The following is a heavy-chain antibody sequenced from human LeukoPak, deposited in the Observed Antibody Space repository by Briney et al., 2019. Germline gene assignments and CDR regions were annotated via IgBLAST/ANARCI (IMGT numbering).Heavy chain of an antibody. CDR1: GFTVSSNY. Sequence: GGSLRLSCAVSGFTVSSNYMNWVRQAPGKGLEWVSIFYSDGSTFYADSVRGRFTISRDNAKNSMYLQMNSLRAEDTAVYYCARDRLTSGSYFFDYWGQGTLVTVSS. D-gene: IGHD1-26*01. CDR2: FYSDGST. V-gene: IGHV3-53*01. CDR3: ARDRLTSGSYFFDY. J-gene: IGHJ4*02.